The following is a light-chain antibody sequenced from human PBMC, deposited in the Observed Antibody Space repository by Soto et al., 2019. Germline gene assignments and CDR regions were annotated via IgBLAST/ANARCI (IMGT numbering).Light chain of an antibody. V-gene: IGLV1-44*01. CDR3: AAWDDRLNGPV. CDR2: TNN. Sequence: QSVLTQAPSASGTPGQRVTISCSGRSSNIGSNTVNWYQQFPGTAPKLLIYTNNQRPSGVPDRFSGSKSGTSASLAISGLQSEDEADYYCAAWDDRLNGPVFGGGTKLTVL. CDR1: SSNIGSNT. J-gene: IGLJ3*02.